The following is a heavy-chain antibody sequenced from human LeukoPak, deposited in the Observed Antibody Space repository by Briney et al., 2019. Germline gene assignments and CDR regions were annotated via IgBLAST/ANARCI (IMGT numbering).Heavy chain of an antibody. CDR1: GFTFSSYA. V-gene: IGHV3-30-3*01. CDR3: ARGGIQLWLHSAY. J-gene: IGHJ4*02. D-gene: IGHD5-18*01. Sequence: GGSLRLSCAASGFTFSSYAMHWVRQAPGKGLEWVAVISYDGSNKYYADSVKGRFTISRDNSKNTLYLQMNSLRAEDTAVYYCARGGIQLWLHSAYWGQGTLVTVSS. CDR2: ISYDGSNK.